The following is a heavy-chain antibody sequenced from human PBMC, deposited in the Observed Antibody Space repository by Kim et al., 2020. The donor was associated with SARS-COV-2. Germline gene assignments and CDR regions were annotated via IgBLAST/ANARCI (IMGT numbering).Heavy chain of an antibody. CDR3: ARLLSYSSSWGSDY. Sequence: NPSLKSRVTISVDTSKNQFSLKLSSVTAADTAVYYCARLLSYSSSWGSDYWGQGTLVTVSS. D-gene: IGHD6-13*01. V-gene: IGHV4-34*01. J-gene: IGHJ4*02.